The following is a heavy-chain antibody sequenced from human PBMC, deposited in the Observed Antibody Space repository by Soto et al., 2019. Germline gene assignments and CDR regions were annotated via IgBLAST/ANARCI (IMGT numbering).Heavy chain of an antibody. J-gene: IGHJ1*01. D-gene: IGHD2-15*01. CDR1: GFTFGSSA. V-gene: IGHV3-23*01. Sequence: EVQLLESGGGLVQPGGGSLRLSCAASGFTFGSSAMSWVRQAPGKGLKWVSVISGSGDSTYSAYSVKGRSTISRDNSKNTLYLQMNSPRAEDTAVYYCARSRGGSCYLPVDLWGQGTLVTVSS. CDR3: ARSRGGSCYLPVDL. CDR2: ISGSGDST.